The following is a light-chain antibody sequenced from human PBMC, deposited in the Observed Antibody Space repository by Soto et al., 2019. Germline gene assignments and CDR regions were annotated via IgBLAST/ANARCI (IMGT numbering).Light chain of an antibody. CDR2: DVS. CDR3: SSYTRSSLYV. CDR1: SSDVGGYNY. J-gene: IGLJ1*01. Sequence: QAVVTQPASVSGSPGQSITISCTGTSSDVGGYNYVSWYQQHPGKAPKLMIYDVSNRPSGVSNRFSGSKSGNTASLTISGLQAEDEADYYCSSYTRSSLYVFGTGTKVTVL. V-gene: IGLV2-14*01.